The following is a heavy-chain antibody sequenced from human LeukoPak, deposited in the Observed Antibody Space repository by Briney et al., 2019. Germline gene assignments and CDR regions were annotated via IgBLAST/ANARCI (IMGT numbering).Heavy chain of an antibody. J-gene: IGHJ4*02. CDR1: GFTFSTYS. D-gene: IGHD1-26*01. Sequence: GGSLRLSCAASGFTFSTYSMNWVRQAPGKGLEWVSHISSSSTTIYYADSVKGRFTISRDNAKNSLYLQMNSLRAEDTAVYHCARGRIVGAQPLDYWGQGTLVTVSS. CDR3: ARGRIVGAQPLDY. CDR2: ISSSSTTI. V-gene: IGHV3-48*01.